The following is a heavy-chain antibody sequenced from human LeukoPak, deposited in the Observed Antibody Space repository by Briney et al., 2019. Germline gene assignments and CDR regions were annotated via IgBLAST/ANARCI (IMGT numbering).Heavy chain of an antibody. J-gene: IGHJ4*02. CDR2: IYHSGST. D-gene: IGHD2-2*01. CDR3: ARDVEHRSHNIVVVPAARSYYFDY. Sequence: SQTLSLTCAVSGGSISSGYYWGWIRQPPGKGLEWIGSIYHSGSTYYNPSLKSRVTISVDTSKNQFSLKLSSVTAADTAVYYCARDVEHRSHNIVVVPAARSYYFDYWGQGTLVTVSS. CDR1: GGSISSGYY. V-gene: IGHV4-38-2*02.